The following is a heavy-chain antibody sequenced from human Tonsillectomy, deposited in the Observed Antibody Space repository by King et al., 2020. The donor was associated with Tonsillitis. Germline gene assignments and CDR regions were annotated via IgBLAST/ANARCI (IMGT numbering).Heavy chain of an antibody. CDR2: ISPAGSSK. J-gene: IGHJ4*02. CDR1: GFTFSTYS. Sequence: QVQLVESGGGLVQPGRSLRLSCAVSGFTFSTYSMHWVRQAPGKGLEWVAVISPAGSSKYYADSVKGRFTISGDNSKNTLYLEMNSLTAEDTAVFYCARERDVGAQGNYFDYWGQGTLVTVSS. V-gene: IGHV3-30-3*01. CDR3: ARERDVGAQGNYFDY. D-gene: IGHD1-26*01.